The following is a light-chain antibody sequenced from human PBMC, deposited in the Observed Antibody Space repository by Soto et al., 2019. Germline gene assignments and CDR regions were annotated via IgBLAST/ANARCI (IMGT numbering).Light chain of an antibody. CDR1: NIGSKS. CDR2: YDS. V-gene: IGLV3-21*04. CDR3: QVWDSSSDPHAV. Sequence: SYELTQPPSVSVAPGKTARITCGGNNIGSKSVHWYQQKPGQAPVLVIYYDSDRPSGIPERFSGSNSGNTATLTISRVEAGDEADYYCQVWDSSSDPHAVFGGGTQVTVL. J-gene: IGLJ7*01.